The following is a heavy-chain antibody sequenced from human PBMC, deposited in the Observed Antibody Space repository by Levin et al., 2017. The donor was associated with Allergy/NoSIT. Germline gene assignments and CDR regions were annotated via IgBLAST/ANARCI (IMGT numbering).Heavy chain of an antibody. CDR3: ARATLPTGSDI. V-gene: IGHV3-33*01. Sequence: GGSLRLSCAASGFSVGTFGIHWVRQAPGEGLEWVAIIWHDTNDEYYADSVKGRFSISRDKSENTVYLQMNSLRVEDTAVYYCARATLPTGSDIWGQGTLVTVSS. J-gene: IGHJ4*02. D-gene: IGHD1-1*01. CDR1: GFSVGTFG. CDR2: IWHDTNDE.